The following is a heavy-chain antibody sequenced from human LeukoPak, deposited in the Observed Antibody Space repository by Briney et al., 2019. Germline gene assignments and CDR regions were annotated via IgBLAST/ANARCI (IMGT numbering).Heavy chain of an antibody. D-gene: IGHD3-3*01. CDR3: ARATYDFWSGYYSVLLDY. Sequence: PSETLSLTCTVSGGSISSGSYYWSWIRQPAGKGLEWIGRIYTSGSTNYNPSLKSRVTISVDTSKNQFSLKLSSVTAADTAVYYCARATYDFWSGYYSVLLDYWGQGTLVTVFS. CDR1: GGSISSGSYY. J-gene: IGHJ4*02. CDR2: IYTSGST. V-gene: IGHV4-61*02.